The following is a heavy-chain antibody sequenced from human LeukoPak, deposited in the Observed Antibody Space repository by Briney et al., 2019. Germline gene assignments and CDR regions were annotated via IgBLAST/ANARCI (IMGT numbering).Heavy chain of an antibody. Sequence: GRSLRLSCAASGFTFSIAWMSWVRQAPGKGLEWVGRIYSKADGGTTDYAAPVKGRFTISRDDSKNTLYLQMSSLKTEDSAVYYCAKGGWYGDLDYWGQGTLVTVSS. V-gene: IGHV3-15*01. J-gene: IGHJ4*02. CDR1: GFTFSIAW. D-gene: IGHD6-19*01. CDR3: AKGGWYGDLDY. CDR2: IYSKADGGTT.